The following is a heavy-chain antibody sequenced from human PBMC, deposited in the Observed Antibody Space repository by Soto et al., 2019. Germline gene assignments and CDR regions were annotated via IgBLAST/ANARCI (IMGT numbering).Heavy chain of an antibody. Sequence: LRLSCAASGFTFSSYGMHWVRQAPGKGLEWVAVIWYDGSNKYYADSVKGRFTISRDNSKNTLYLQMNSLRAEDTAVYYCARDRICGGDCNYFYYCDQGSLVT. CDR3: ARDRICGGDCNYFYY. V-gene: IGHV3-33*01. D-gene: IGHD2-21*02. CDR1: GFTFSSYG. CDR2: IWYDGSNK. J-gene: IGHJ4*01.